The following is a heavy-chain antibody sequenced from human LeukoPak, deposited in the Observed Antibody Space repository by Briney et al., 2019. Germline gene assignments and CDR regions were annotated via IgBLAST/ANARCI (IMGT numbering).Heavy chain of an antibody. J-gene: IGHJ4*02. CDR1: GFAFSTFN. Sequence: GGSLRLSCAASGFAFSTFNMHWVRQAPDKGLEWVALISADESDKYYADSVKGRFTISRDNSRNTLYLQMNSLTTEDTAVYHCAKDLAGSYYGGGQRYYFDYWGQGTLVTVSS. CDR3: AKDLAGSYYGGGQRYYFDY. V-gene: IGHV3-30*18. CDR2: ISADESDK. D-gene: IGHD3-10*01.